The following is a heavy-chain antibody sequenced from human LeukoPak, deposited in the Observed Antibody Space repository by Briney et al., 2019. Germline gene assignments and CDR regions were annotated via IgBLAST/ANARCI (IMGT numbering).Heavy chain of an antibody. CDR1: GFTFSSYS. Sequence: GGSLRLFCAASGFTFSSYSMICVRQAPGKGLEWVSSISSSSSYIYYADSVKGRFTISRDNAKNSLYLQMNSLRAEDTAVYYCARDGMTAAEFDYWGQGTLVTVSS. D-gene: IGHD1-26*01. CDR2: ISSSSSYI. V-gene: IGHV3-21*01. J-gene: IGHJ4*02. CDR3: ARDGMTAAEFDY.